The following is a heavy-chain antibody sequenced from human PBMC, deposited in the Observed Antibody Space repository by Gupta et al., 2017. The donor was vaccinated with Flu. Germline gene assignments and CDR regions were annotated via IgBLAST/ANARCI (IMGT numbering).Heavy chain of an antibody. CDR2: IIPILGIA. CDR3: AKARQYCTNGVCYGGGVYGMDV. V-gene: IGHV1-69*02. D-gene: IGHD2-8*01. Sequence: QVQLVQSGAEVKKPGSSVKVSCKASGGPFSSYTISWVRQAPGQGLEWMGRIIPILGIANYAQKFQGRVTITADKSTSTAYMELSSLRSEDTAVYYCAKARQYCTNGVCYGGGVYGMDVWGQGTTVTVSS. CDR1: GGPFSSYT. J-gene: IGHJ6*02.